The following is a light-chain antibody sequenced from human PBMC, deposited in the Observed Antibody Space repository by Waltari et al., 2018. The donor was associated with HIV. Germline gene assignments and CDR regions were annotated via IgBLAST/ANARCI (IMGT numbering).Light chain of an antibody. J-gene: IGKJ1*01. V-gene: IGKV1-9*01. Sequence: DIQLTQSPSFLSASVGERVTITCRASQDISSYLAWYQQKPGKAPKLLIYAASTLQSGVPSRFSGSGSGTEFTLTISSLQPEDFATYYCQQLNSYPRTFGQGTKVEIK. CDR1: QDISSY. CDR2: AAS. CDR3: QQLNSYPRT.